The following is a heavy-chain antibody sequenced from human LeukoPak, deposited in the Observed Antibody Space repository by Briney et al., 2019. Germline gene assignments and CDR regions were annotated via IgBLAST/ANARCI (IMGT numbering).Heavy chain of an antibody. CDR2: IYYSGST. J-gene: IGHJ4*02. Sequence: NPSETLSLTCTVSGGSISSSSYYWGWIRQPPGKGLEWIGSIYYSGSTYYNPSLKSRVTISVDTSKNQFSLKLSSVTAADTAVYYCARHRGYYGSTSKVDYWGQGTLVTVSS. D-gene: IGHD3-10*01. CDR3: ARHRGYYGSTSKVDY. V-gene: IGHV4-39*01. CDR1: GGSISSSSYY.